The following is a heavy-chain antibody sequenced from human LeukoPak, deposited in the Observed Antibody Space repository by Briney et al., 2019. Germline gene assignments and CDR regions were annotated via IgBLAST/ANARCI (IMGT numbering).Heavy chain of an antibody. V-gene: IGHV3-23*01. CDR1: GGSISSSSYY. D-gene: IGHD1-1*01. Sequence: ETLSLTCTVSGGSISSSSYYWGWIRQPPGKGLEWVSAISGSGGSTYYADSVKGRFTISRDNSKNTLYLQMNSLRAEDTAVYYCAIDGASIDDQYYGLDVWGQGTTVTVSS. CDR2: ISGSGGST. CDR3: AIDGASIDDQYYGLDV. J-gene: IGHJ6*02.